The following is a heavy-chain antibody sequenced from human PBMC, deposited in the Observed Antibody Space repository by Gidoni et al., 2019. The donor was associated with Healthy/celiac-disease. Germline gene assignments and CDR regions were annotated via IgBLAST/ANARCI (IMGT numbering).Heavy chain of an antibody. CDR3: TRDWVSSVH. Sequence: EGQRVESGGGLVTQGRPLRLSCTAAGFTFGDYAMSWFRQAPGKGLEWVGFIRSKAYGGTTEYAASVKGRFTISRDDSKSLAYLQMNSLKTEHTAVYYCTRDWVSSVHWGQGTLVTVSS. V-gene: IGHV3-49*05. CDR1: GFTFGDYA. D-gene: IGHD6-6*01. CDR2: IRSKAYGGTT. J-gene: IGHJ4*02.